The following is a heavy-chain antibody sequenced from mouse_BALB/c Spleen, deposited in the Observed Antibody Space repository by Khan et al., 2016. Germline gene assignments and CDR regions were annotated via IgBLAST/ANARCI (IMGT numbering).Heavy chain of an antibody. CDR2: INPSTGYT. V-gene: IGHV1-7*01. Sequence: QVQLQQSGAELAKPGASGKMSCKASGYTFTSYWMHWVKQRPGQGLEWIGYINPSTGYTEYNQKFKDKATLTADKSSSTAYMQLSSLTSEDSAVYYCARPGFAYWGQGTLVTVSA. CDR1: GYTFTSYW. J-gene: IGHJ3*01. CDR3: ARPGFAY.